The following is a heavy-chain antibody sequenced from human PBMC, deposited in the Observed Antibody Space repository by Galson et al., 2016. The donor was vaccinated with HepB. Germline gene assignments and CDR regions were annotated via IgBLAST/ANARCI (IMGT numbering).Heavy chain of an antibody. D-gene: IGHD3-3*01. Sequence: LRLSCAGYGFTVNDNYMMWVRQAPGKGLEWVSIIYSGGSTFYADFAKGRFTISRDKSDNTLYLQMNRLRPEDTAVYYCAGGDGIFGVVIGMDVWGLGTTVIVSS. CDR1: GFTVNDNY. J-gene: IGHJ6*02. CDR3: AGGDGIFGVVIGMDV. V-gene: IGHV3-66*01. CDR2: IYSGGST.